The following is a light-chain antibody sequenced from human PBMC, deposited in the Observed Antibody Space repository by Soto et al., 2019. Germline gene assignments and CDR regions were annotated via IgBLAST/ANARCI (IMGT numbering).Light chain of an antibody. CDR1: SSDVGGYNY. CDR2: DVS. CDR3: SSYTSSSTYV. Sequence: QSALTQPASVSGSPGQSITISCTGTSSDVGGYNYVSWYQQHPGKAPKLMIYDVSNRPSGFSNRFSGSKSGNTASLTISGLQAEDEADYYCSSYTSSSTYVFGTGTKVPVL. V-gene: IGLV2-14*01. J-gene: IGLJ1*01.